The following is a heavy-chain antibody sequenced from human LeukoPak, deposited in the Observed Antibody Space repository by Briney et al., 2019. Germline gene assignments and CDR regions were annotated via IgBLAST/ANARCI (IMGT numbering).Heavy chain of an antibody. J-gene: IGHJ4*02. D-gene: IGHD3-10*01. CDR3: ARHEFDSGSLPYFDY. CDR1: GVSIRTYY. CDR2: IYYSGST. V-gene: IGHV4-59*08. Sequence: PSETLSLTCTVSGVSIRTYYWSWIRQPPGKGLEWIGYIYYSGSTNYNPSLKSRVTISVDTSKNQFSLKLSAVTAADTGVYYCARHEFDSGSLPYFDYWGQGILVTVS.